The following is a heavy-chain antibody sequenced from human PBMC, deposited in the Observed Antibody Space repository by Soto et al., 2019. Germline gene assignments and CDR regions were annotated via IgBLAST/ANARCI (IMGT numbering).Heavy chain of an antibody. D-gene: IGHD6-6*01. CDR3: ASPNHSYSSSPYYFDY. J-gene: IGHJ4*02. CDR1: GGSISSSSYY. Sequence: SETLSLTCTVSGGSISSSSYYWGWIRQPPGKGLEWIGSIYYSGSTYYNPSLKSRVTISVDTSKNQFSLKLSSVTAADTAVYYCASPNHSYSSSPYYFDYWGQGTLVTVSS. V-gene: IGHV4-39*01. CDR2: IYYSGST.